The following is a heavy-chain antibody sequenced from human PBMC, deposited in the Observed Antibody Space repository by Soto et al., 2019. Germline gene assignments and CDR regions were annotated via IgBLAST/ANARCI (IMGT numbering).Heavy chain of an antibody. CDR2: SIPRFRAA. J-gene: IGHJ6*01. Sequence: QVQLVQSGADVREPGSSVKVTCKASGVTFSNDAISWLRQAPGQGLEWMGLSIPRFRAANYAQKFQGRVTTKVDDSTGTADMERRGLTSENTAVYYCARDRWTKAKGYGVYVGMDVWGQGTTVTVSS. V-gene: IGHV1-69*01. CDR1: GVTFSNDA. CDR3: ARDRWTKAKGYGVYVGMDV. D-gene: IGHD4-17*01.